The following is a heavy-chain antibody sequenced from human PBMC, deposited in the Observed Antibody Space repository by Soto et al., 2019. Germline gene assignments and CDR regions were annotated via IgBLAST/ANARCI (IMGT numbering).Heavy chain of an antibody. CDR2: IYYSGST. CDR1: GGSISSYY. D-gene: IGHD5-12*01. Sequence: QVQLQESGPGLVKPSETLSLTCTVSGGSISSYYWSWIRQPPGKGLEWIGYIYYSGSTNYNPSLKSRVTISVDTSKNQFSLKLSSVTAADTAVYYCARGRDGYIFFDYWGQGTLVTVSS. CDR3: ARGRDGYIFFDY. J-gene: IGHJ4*02. V-gene: IGHV4-59*01.